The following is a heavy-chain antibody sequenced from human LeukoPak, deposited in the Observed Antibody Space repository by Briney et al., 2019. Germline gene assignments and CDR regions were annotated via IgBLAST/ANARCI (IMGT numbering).Heavy chain of an antibody. D-gene: IGHD1-26*01. CDR1: GFTVSSNY. CDR2: IYSGGST. Sequence: PGGSLRLSCAASGFTVSSNYMSWVRQAPGKGLEWVSVIYSGGSTYYADSVKGRFTISRDNSKNTLYLQMNSLRAEDTAVYYCARVGSKWELPLLFDYWGQGTLVTVSS. J-gene: IGHJ4*02. CDR3: ARVGSKWELPLLFDY. V-gene: IGHV3-53*01.